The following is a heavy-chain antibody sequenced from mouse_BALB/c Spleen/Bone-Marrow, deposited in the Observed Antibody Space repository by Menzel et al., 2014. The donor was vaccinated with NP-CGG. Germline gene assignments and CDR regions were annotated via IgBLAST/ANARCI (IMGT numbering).Heavy chain of an antibody. J-gene: IGHJ2*01. D-gene: IGHD1-2*01. CDR3: ARLGYYGYHDN. Sequence: EVKVEESGGGLVQPGGSLNLACVASGFDFGRYWMSWARQAPGKGLEWIGEINPGSSTINCSPSLKDKFIMSRDNAKNTLYLQMRKVRSEDTALYYCARLGYYGYHDNWGQGTTLTVSS. CDR1: GFDFGRYW. V-gene: IGHV4-2*02. CDR2: INPGSSTI.